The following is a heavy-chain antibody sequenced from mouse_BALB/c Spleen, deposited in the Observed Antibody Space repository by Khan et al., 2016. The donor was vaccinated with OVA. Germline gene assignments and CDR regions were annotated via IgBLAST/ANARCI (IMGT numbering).Heavy chain of an antibody. V-gene: IGHV2-3*01. D-gene: IGHD1-2*01. CDR3: AKITPAYYSMDY. J-gene: IGHJ4*01. Sequence: VQLQESGPGLVAPSQSLSITCTVSGFSLTSYGVSWVRQPPGKGLEWLGVIWGDGSTNYHSALISRLSISKDNSKTQAFLILNSLQPDDTAAYYCAKITPAYYSMDYWGQGTSVTVSA. CDR1: GFSLTSYG. CDR2: IWGDGST.